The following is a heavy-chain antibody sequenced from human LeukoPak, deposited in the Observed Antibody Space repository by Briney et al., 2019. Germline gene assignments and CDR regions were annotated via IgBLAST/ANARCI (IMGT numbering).Heavy chain of an antibody. CDR2: ISDSGGST. CDR3: AKDLSRTAMRREYYYYYGMDV. V-gene: IGHV3-23*01. Sequence: GGSLRLSCTAAGFTFNNYAMSWVRQAPGKGLEWVSHISDSGGSTYYADSVKGRFTISRDNSKNTLYLQMNSLRAEDTAVYYCAKDLSRTAMRREYYYYYGMDVWGQGTTVTVSS. CDR1: GFTFNNYA. J-gene: IGHJ6*02. D-gene: IGHD5-18*01.